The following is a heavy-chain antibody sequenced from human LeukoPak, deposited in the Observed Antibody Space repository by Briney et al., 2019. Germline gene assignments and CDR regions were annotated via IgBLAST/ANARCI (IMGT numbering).Heavy chain of an antibody. J-gene: IGHJ4*02. Sequence: SETLSLTCAVYGGSFSGYYWSWIRQPPGKGLEWIGEINHSGNTNYNPSLKSRVTISVDTSKNQFSLKLGSVTAADTAVYYCAREPYYYDSSGYYYVGSFDYWGQGTLVTVSS. CDR2: INHSGNT. CDR1: GGSFSGYY. CDR3: AREPYYYDSSGYYYVGSFDY. V-gene: IGHV4-34*01. D-gene: IGHD3-22*01.